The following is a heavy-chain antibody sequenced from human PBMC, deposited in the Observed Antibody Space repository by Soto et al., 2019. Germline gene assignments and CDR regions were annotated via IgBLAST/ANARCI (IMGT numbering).Heavy chain of an antibody. CDR1: DDSINTDYW. CDR3: ARGFDYRWVY. CDR2: IHHTVGT. D-gene: IGHD3-16*01. J-gene: IGHJ4*02. Sequence: SETVSLTXAVSDDSINTDYWWSWVRQPPGKGLEWIGEIHHTVGTNYIQSLKSRITMSLDKSNNQLSLKLSSVTAADTAVYYCARGFDYRWVYWGQGTLVTVSS. V-gene: IGHV4-4*02.